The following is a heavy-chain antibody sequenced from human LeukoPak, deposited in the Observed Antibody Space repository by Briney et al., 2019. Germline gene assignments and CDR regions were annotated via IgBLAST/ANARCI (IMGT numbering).Heavy chain of an antibody. J-gene: IGHJ4*02. V-gene: IGHV3-30*04. Sequence: PGRSLRLSCAASGFTFSSYAMHWVRQAPGKGLEWVAVISYDGSNKYYADSVKGRFTISRDNAKNSLYLQMNSLRAEDTAVYYCARDGLRGSLYFWGQGTLVTVSS. CDR2: ISYDGSNK. CDR3: ARDGLRGSLYF. D-gene: IGHD1-26*01. CDR1: GFTFSSYA.